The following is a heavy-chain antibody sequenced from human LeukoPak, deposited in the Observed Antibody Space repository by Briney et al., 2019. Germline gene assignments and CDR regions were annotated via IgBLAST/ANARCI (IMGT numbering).Heavy chain of an antibody. CDR1: GFTFSTYW. CDR2: IKQDGSEK. J-gene: IGHJ4*02. D-gene: IGHD6-13*01. Sequence: GGSLRLSCAASGFTFSTYWMSWVRQAPGKGLEWVANIKQDGSEKYYVDSVKGRFTISRDNVKNSLYPQMNSLRAEDTAVYYCARAFSYSTNWLDYWGQGTLVTVPS. V-gene: IGHV3-7*03. CDR3: ARAFSYSTNWLDY.